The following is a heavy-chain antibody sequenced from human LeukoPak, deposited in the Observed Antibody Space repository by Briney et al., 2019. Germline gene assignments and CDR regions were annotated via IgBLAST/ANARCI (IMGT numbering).Heavy chain of an antibody. D-gene: IGHD3-10*01. J-gene: IGHJ3*02. CDR3: ARDGGFGFLAAFDI. CDR2: ISGSGSVS. Sequence: PGGSLRLSCAASGFTFSSYSMNWVRQAPGKGLEWISYISGSGSVSYYEDPVKGRFTISRDNAKNSLYLQMYSLRDEDTALYYCARDGGFGFLAAFDIWGQGTMVTVSS. V-gene: IGHV3-48*02. CDR1: GFTFSSYS.